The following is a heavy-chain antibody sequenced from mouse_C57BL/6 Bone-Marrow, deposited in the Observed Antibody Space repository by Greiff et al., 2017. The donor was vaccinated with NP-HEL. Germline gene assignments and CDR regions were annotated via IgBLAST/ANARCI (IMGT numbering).Heavy chain of an antibody. CDR3: AREEFSFWGYHLAY. V-gene: IGHV1-36*01. CDR2: VYPYNGGT. Sequence: VQLKQSGPVLVKPGPSVKISCKASGFTFTDYYMHWVKQSHGKSLEWIGLVYPYNGGTRYNQKFTGKATLTVDTSSSHAYMEIHSLTSEDSAVYYCAREEFSFWGYHLAYWGQGTLVTVSA. J-gene: IGHJ3*01. CDR1: GFTFTDYY. D-gene: IGHD2-2*01.